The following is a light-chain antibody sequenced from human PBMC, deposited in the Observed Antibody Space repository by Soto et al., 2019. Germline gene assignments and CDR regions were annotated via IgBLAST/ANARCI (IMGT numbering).Light chain of an antibody. CDR2: WAS. CDR3: QQYYITPHT. J-gene: IGKJ3*01. Sequence: DIVMTQSPDSLAVSLGERATIDCKSSQSVLHRSNNKNYLAWYQQKAGQPPKLLIYWASTRESGVPDRFSGSGSGTDFTLTISSLQAEDVAVYYCQQYYITPHTFGPGTKVEIK. CDR1: QSVLHRSNNKNY. V-gene: IGKV4-1*01.